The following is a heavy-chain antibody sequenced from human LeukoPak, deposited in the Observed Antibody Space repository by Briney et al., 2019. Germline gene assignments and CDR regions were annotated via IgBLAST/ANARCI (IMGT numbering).Heavy chain of an antibody. D-gene: IGHD5-18*01. CDR3: ARDKRSGYSYGPEDI. Sequence: SQTLSPTCTVSGGSISSGSYYWSWIRQPAGKGLEWIGRIYTSGSTNYNPSLKSRVTISVDTSKNQFSLKLSSVTAADTAVYYCARDKRSGYSYGPEDIWGQGTMVTVSS. CDR2: IYTSGST. V-gene: IGHV4-61*02. J-gene: IGHJ3*02. CDR1: GGSISSGSYY.